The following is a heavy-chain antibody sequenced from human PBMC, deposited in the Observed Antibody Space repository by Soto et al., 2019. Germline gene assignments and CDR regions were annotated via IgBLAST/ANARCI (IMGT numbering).Heavy chain of an antibody. CDR1: GGSINNNYYY. D-gene: IGHD3-3*01. CDR3: ASQKPDVPAYFDY. J-gene: IGHJ4*02. CDR2: ISYSGTT. Sequence: SETLSLTCSVSGGSINNNYYYWGWVRQPPGKGLEWIASISYSGTTYYNPALRSRVTKSIDTSRNQFSLRLTSVTAADTAVYYCASQKPDVPAYFDYWGQGALVT. V-gene: IGHV4-39*01.